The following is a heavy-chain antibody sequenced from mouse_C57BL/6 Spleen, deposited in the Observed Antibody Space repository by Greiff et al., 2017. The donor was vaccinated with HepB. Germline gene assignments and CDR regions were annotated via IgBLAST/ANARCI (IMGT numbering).Heavy chain of an antibody. CDR3: ARSGGNYPSWYFDV. CDR1: GYSFTGYY. V-gene: IGHV1-42*01. CDR2: INPSTGGT. Sequence: VQLKQSGPELVKPGASVKISCKASGYSFTGYYMNWVKQSPEKSLEWIGEINPSTGGTTYNQKFKAKATLTVDKSSSTAYMQLKSLTSEDSAVYYCARSGGNYPSWYFDVWGTGTTVTVSS. J-gene: IGHJ1*03. D-gene: IGHD2-1*01.